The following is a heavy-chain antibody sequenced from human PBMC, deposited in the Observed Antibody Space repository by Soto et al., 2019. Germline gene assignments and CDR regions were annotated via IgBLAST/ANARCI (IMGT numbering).Heavy chain of an antibody. Sequence: GGSLRLSCAASGFTFSSYWMHWVRQAPGKGLVWVSHIHKDGSTTSYADSVKGRFTISRDDAKNTVYLQINSLRAEDTAVYYCARGGVESFDYWGQGTQVTVYS. CDR1: GFTFSSYW. CDR2: IHKDGSTT. CDR3: ARGGVESFDY. V-gene: IGHV3-74*01. J-gene: IGHJ4*02.